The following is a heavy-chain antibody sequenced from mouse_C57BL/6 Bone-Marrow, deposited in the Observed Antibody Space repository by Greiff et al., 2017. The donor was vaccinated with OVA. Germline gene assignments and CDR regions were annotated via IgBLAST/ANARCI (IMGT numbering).Heavy chain of an antibody. D-gene: IGHD2-5*01. CDR3: AFYSTLYWYFDV. CDR2: IIGGSSTI. J-gene: IGHJ1*03. CDR1: GFTFSDYG. V-gene: IGHV5-17*01. Sequence: EVQVVESGGGLVKPGGSLKLSCAASGFTFSDYGMHWVRQAPGKGLGWVASIIGGSSTIDYAHTVKGRLTISRDNAKNTLFLQMTSLRSEDTAMYYCAFYSTLYWYFDVWGTGTTVTVSS.